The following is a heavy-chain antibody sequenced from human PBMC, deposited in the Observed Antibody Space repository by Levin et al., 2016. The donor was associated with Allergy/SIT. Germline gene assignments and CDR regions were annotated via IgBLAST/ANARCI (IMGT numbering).Heavy chain of an antibody. Sequence: GESLKISCAASGFTFSSYAMSWVRQAPGKGLEWVSAISGSGGSTYYADSVKGRFTISRDNSKNTLYLQMNSLRAEDTAVYYCAKPLHLTMIVLDVWGQGTTVTVSS. D-gene: IGHD3-22*01. J-gene: IGHJ6*02. CDR2: ISGSGGST. CDR3: AKPLHLTMIVLDV. CDR1: GFTFSSYA. V-gene: IGHV3-23*01.